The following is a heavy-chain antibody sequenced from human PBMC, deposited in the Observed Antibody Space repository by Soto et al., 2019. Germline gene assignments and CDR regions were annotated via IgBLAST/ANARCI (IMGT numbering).Heavy chain of an antibody. CDR3: ARPYSSGCPNAFHM. Sequence: SATRSLTCTVSDASIHSDGIYWGWIRQPPGKGLAWRATIHSGGATYYNPSFRSRVTISVDTSKNQVSLTVKSVTAADSAVYYCARPYSSGCPNAFHMLGQGTQVTVS. CDR2: IHSGGAT. D-gene: IGHD6-19*01. J-gene: IGHJ3*02. V-gene: IGHV4-39*01. CDR1: DASIHSDGIY.